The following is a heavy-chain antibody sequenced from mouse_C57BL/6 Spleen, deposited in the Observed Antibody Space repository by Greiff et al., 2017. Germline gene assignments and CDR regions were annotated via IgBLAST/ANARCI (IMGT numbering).Heavy chain of an antibody. V-gene: IGHV5-9*01. CDR3: ARQGSSYSYWYFDV. J-gene: IGHJ1*03. CDR2: ISGGGGNT. D-gene: IGHD1-1*01. CDR1: GFTFSSYT. Sequence: EVMLVESGGGLVKPGGSLKLSCAASGFTFSSYTMSWVRQTPEKRLEWVATISGGGGNTYYQDSVKGRFTISRDNAKNTLYLQTSSRMSEDTALYYCARQGSSYSYWYFDVWGTGTTVTVSS.